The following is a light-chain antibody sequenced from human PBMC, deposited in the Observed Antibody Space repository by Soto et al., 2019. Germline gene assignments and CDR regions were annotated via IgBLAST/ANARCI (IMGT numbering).Light chain of an antibody. J-gene: IGKJ3*01. CDR1: QGLTNN. CDR2: GAS. V-gene: IGKV3D-15*01. CDR3: QQFNNWPRGFT. Sequence: ERVLTQSPATLSVSPGERATLSCRASQGLTNNVAWYQQKPGQAPRLLIYGASTRATGIPARFSGSGSETEFTLTLSSLQAEDFAVHYCQQFNNWPRGFTFGPGTKVDIK.